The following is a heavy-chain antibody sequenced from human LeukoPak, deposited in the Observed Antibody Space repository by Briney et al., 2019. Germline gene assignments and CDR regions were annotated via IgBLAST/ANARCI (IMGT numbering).Heavy chain of an antibody. J-gene: IGHJ3*02. V-gene: IGHV3-53*01. D-gene: IGHD7-27*01. CDR3: ARPFQGGSNWGALADDAFDI. CDR2: IYSGGST. Sequence: GGSLRLSCAASGFTVSSNYMSWVRQAPGKGLEWVSVIYSGGSTYYADSVKGRFTISRDNSKNTLYLQMNSLRAEDTAVYYCARPFQGGSNWGALADDAFDIWGQGTMVTVSS. CDR1: GFTVSSNY.